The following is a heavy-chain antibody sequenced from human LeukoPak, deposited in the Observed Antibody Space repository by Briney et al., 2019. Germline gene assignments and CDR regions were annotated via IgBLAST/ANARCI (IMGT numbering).Heavy chain of an antibody. J-gene: IGHJ4*02. CDR2: VYYSGST. V-gene: IGHV4-59*02. Sequence: SETLSLTCVVSGGSVSGYYWGWIRQPPGRGLEWIGYVYYSGSTNYNPSFKSRITISVDTSRNQFSLQLSSVTAADTALYYCARGLSNLSPFDYWGQGTLVTVSS. CDR3: ARGLSNLSPFDY. CDR1: GGSVSGYY. D-gene: IGHD2/OR15-2a*01.